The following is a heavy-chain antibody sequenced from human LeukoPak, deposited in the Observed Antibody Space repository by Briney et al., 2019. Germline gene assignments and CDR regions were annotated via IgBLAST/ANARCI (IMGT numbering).Heavy chain of an antibody. CDR3: ARDNYGDYACLY. CDR1: GGTFSSYA. D-gene: IGHD4-17*01. Sequence: SVKVSCKASGGTFSSYAISWVRQAPGQGLEWMGGIIPIFGTANYAQKFQGRVTITADESTSTAYMELSSLRPEDTAVYYCARDNYGDYACLYWGQGTLVTVSS. J-gene: IGHJ4*02. CDR2: IIPIFGTA. V-gene: IGHV1-69*13.